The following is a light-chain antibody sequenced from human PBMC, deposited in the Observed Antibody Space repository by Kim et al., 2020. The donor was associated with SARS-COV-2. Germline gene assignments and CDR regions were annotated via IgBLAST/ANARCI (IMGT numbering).Light chain of an antibody. CDR3: QQYDSSSPIT. V-gene: IGKV3-20*01. Sequence: PGEGATLSCRASQSVSSSTLAWYQQKPGQAPRLLIYGASSRATDIPDRFSGSGSGTDFTLTISRLEPEDFAVYYCQQYDSSSPITFGGGTKVDIK. CDR1: QSVSSST. J-gene: IGKJ4*01. CDR2: GAS.